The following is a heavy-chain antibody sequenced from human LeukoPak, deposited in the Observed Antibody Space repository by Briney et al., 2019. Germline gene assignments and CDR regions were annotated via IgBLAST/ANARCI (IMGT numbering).Heavy chain of an antibody. V-gene: IGHV4-4*02. J-gene: IGHJ5*02. CDR2: IYHSGST. D-gene: IGHD2-2*01. CDR3: AREGSSTSWSNNWFDP. CDR1: GGSISSSNW. Sequence: SETLSLTCAVSGGSISSSNWWSWVRQPPGKGLEWIGEIYHSGSTNYNPSLKSRVTISVDKSKNQFSLKLSSVTAADTAVYYCAREGSSTSWSNNWFDPRGQGTLVTVSS.